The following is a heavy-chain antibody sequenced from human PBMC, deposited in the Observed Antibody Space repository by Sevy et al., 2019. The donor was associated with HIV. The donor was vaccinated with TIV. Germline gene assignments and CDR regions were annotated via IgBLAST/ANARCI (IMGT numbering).Heavy chain of an antibody. Sequence: GGCLRLSCAASGFTFSSYSMNWVRQAPGKGLEWVSSISSSSSYIYYADSLKGRFTISRDNAKNSLYLQMNSLRAEDTAVYYCARDSGSYSPYYMDVWGKGTTVTVSS. CDR1: GFTFSSYS. V-gene: IGHV3-21*01. J-gene: IGHJ6*03. CDR2: ISSSSSYI. D-gene: IGHD1-26*01. CDR3: ARDSGSYSPYYMDV.